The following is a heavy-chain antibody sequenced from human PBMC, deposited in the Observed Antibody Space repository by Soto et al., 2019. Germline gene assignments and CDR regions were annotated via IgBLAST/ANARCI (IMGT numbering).Heavy chain of an antibody. CDR1: GASISSYY. V-gene: IGHV4-59*08. J-gene: IGHJ4*02. Sequence: QVQLQESGPGLVKPSETLSLTCTVSGASISSYYWSWIRQPPGKGLEWIGYFSYSGSTNYNPSLTSRVXXSXDXPENQFSLKLSSVTAADTAVYYCARLTYGSGSYYSYWGQGTLVTVSS. CDR2: FSYSGST. CDR3: ARLTYGSGSYYSY. D-gene: IGHD3-10*01.